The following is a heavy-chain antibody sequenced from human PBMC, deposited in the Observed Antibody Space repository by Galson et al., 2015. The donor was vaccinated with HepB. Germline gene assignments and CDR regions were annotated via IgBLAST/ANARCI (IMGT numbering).Heavy chain of an antibody. CDR2: ISSSSSYI. CDR3: ARDVATDRFYYYYGMDV. Sequence: SLRLSCAASGFTFSSYSMNWVRQAPGKGLEWVSSISSSSSYIYYADSVEGRFTISRDNAKNSLYLQMNSLRAEDTAVYYCARDVATDRFYYYYGMDVWGQGTTVTVSS. V-gene: IGHV3-21*01. J-gene: IGHJ6*02. CDR1: GFTFSSYS. D-gene: IGHD1-26*01.